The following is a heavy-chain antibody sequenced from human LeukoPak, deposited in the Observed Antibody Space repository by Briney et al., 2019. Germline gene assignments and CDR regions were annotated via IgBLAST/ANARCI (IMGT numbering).Heavy chain of an antibody. CDR2: ITPIFNSG. V-gene: IGHV1-69*06. CDR1: GGTFSNFA. D-gene: IGHD4-17*01. Sequence: SVKVSCKASGGTFSNFAITWVRQAPGQGLEWMGGITPIFNSGNYAQRFQGRVTITADKPTSTAYMELSSLTSEDTAVYYCARVERTQTTVTLGGYYIMDVWGKGTMVTVSS. J-gene: IGHJ6*04. CDR3: ARVERTQTTVTLGGYYIMDV.